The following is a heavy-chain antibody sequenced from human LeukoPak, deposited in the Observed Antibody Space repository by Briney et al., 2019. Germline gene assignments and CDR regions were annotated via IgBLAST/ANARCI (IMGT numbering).Heavy chain of an antibody. CDR1: GFTFSAFS. Sequence: GGSLRLSCAASGFTFSAFSMNWVRQAPGKGLEWVSYISSSGMYIYYTDSVKGRFAVSKDSDKKLVYLEMTSLRVEDTAVYYCARDRGMATIDRGGAIDFWGQGTAVSVSS. V-gene: IGHV3-21*01. CDR2: ISSSGMYI. D-gene: IGHD5-24*01. J-gene: IGHJ3*01. CDR3: ARDRGMATIDRGGAIDF.